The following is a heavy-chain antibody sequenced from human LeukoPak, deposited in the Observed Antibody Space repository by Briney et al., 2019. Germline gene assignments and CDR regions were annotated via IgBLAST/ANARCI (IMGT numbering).Heavy chain of an antibody. CDR3: ARDRFYYGSGSYYYYYMDV. CDR2: ISGSGGGT. V-gene: IGHV3-23*01. CDR1: GFTFSSYG. J-gene: IGHJ6*03. D-gene: IGHD3-10*01. Sequence: GSLRLSCAASGFTFSSYGMSWVRQAPGQGLQWVSAISGSGGGTYYADSVKGRFTISRDNSKNTLYLQMNSLRAEDTALYHCARDRFYYGSGSYYYYYMDVWGKGTTVTISS.